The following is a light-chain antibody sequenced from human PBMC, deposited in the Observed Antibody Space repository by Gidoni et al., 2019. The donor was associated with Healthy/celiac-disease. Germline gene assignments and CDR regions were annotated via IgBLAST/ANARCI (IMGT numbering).Light chain of an antibody. CDR3: QSYDSSLSGYVV. CDR1: SSNIGAGYD. CDR2: GHS. Sequence: QSVLTQPPSVSGAPGQRVPISCTGSSSNIGAGYDVHWYQQLPGTAPKLLIYGHSNRPSGVPDRFSGSKSGTSASLAITGLQAEDEADYYCQSYDSSLSGYVVFGGGTKLTVL. V-gene: IGLV1-40*01. J-gene: IGLJ2*01.